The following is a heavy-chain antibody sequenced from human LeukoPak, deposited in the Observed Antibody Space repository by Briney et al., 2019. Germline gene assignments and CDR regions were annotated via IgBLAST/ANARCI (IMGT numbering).Heavy chain of an antibody. V-gene: IGHV1-69*13. J-gene: IGHJ6*03. CDR1: GGTFSNYS. Sequence: SVKVSCKASGGTFSNYSIGWVRQAPGQGLEWMGGISPFFGSAVYAQKFQRRVTITADEFTSTVYMELRSLTSEDTAVYYCARAGVVPAAVYRRYYYYYMDVWGRGTTVTVSS. D-gene: IGHD2-2*01. CDR3: ARAGVVPAAVYRRYYYYYMDV. CDR2: ISPFFGSA.